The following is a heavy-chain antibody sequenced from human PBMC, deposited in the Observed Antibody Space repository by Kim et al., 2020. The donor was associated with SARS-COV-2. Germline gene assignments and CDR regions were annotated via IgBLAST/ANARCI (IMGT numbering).Heavy chain of an antibody. D-gene: IGHD6-19*01. J-gene: IGHJ3*02. CDR2: IIPIFGTA. CDR3: ARDPTEYSSGWYRDDAFDI. Sequence: SVKVSCKASGGTFSSYAISWVRQAPGQGLEWMGGIIPIFGTANYAQKFQGRVTITADESTSTAYMELSSLRSEDTAVYYCARDPTEYSSGWYRDDAFDIWGQGTMVTVSS. V-gene: IGHV1-69*13. CDR1: GGTFSSYA.